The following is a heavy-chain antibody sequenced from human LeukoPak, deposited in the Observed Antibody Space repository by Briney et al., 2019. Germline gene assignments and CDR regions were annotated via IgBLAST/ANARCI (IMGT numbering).Heavy chain of an antibody. D-gene: IGHD2-2*01. J-gene: IGHJ3*02. V-gene: IGHV4-59*01. CDR3: ARTQYQLPFDAFDI. CDR1: GGSISSYY. CDR2: IYYSGST. Sequence: SETLSLTCTVSGGSISSYYWSWIRQPPRKGLEWIGYIYYSGSTNYNPSLKSRVTISVDTSKNQFSLKLSSVTAADTAVYYCARTQYQLPFDAFDIWGQGTMVTVSS.